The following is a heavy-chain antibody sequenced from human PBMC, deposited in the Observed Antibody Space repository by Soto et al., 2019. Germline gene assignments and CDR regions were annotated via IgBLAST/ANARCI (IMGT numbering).Heavy chain of an antibody. CDR1: GFTSDNYG. CDR3: AKDQGIAASHGID. J-gene: IGHJ3*01. D-gene: IGHD6-13*01. CDR2: ISNDGSDK. V-gene: IGHV3-30*18. Sequence: QVQLVESGGGVVQPGRSLRLSCAASGFTSDNYGMHWVRQAPGKGLEWVAAISNDGSDKYYADSVKGRLTISRDNSKNTVYLQMNSLRAEDTAVYYCAKDQGIAASHGIDWGQGTMVTVSS.